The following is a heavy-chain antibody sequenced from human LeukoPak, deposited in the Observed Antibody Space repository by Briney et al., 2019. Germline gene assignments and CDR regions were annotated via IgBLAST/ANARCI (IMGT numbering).Heavy chain of an antibody. CDR1: GFTFSSYG. V-gene: IGHV3-33*01. Sequence: GRSLRLSCAASGFTFSSYGMHWVRQAPGKGLEWVSVIWNDGSNKYYADSVKGRFTISRDNSKNTVYLQMNSLRAEDTAVYYCARSVQPFYYYYMDVWGKGTTVTVSS. J-gene: IGHJ6*03. CDR2: IWNDGSNK. CDR3: ARSVQPFYYYYMDV. D-gene: IGHD4-17*01.